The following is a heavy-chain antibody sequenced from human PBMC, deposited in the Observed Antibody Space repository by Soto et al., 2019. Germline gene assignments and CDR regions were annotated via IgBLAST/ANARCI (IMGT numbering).Heavy chain of an antibody. V-gene: IGHV1-18*01. CDR1: GYTFTSYG. J-gene: IGHJ3*02. CDR3: ARDVTGTAAFDI. Sequence: QVQLVQSGAEVKKPGASVKVSCKASGYTFTSYGISWVRQAPGQGLEWMGWISAYKGNTNYAQKQQGRITMTTDTSTSAADKEMRRLRSDDTAVYYSARDVTGTAAFDIWGQGTMVTVSS. CDR2: ISAYKGNT. D-gene: IGHD1-7*01.